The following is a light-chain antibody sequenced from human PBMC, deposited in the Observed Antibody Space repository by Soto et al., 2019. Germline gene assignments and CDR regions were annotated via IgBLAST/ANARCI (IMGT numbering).Light chain of an antibody. Sequence: RVTISCSGSSSNIGSNYVHWYQQVSGTAPKLLIYSNYLRPSGVPDRISGSKSGTSASLAISGLRSEDEADYYCAAWDDSLSGYVFGTGTKVTVL. CDR3: AAWDDSLSGYV. J-gene: IGLJ1*01. CDR2: SNY. V-gene: IGLV1-47*02. CDR1: SSNIGSNY.